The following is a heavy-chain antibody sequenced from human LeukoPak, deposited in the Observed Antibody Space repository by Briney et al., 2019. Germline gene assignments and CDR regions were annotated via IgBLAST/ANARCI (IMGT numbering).Heavy chain of an antibody. CDR2: ISGSGGST. J-gene: IGHJ4*02. CDR3: AKLEYQLLPGDY. D-gene: IGHD2-2*01. Sequence: SGGSLRLSCAASGFTVSSNYMSWVRQAPGKGLEWVSAISGSGGSTYYADSVKGRFTISRDNSKNTLYLQMNSLRAEDTAVYYCAKLEYQLLPGDYWGQGTLVTVSS. V-gene: IGHV3-23*01. CDR1: GFTVSSNY.